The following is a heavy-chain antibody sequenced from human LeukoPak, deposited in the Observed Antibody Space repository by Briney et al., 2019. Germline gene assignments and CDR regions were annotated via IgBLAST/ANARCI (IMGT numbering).Heavy chain of an antibody. J-gene: IGHJ5*02. D-gene: IGHD6-13*01. CDR3: ARCPGDRARRGNIAAPP. Sequence: PSQTLSLTCTVSGGSISSGSYYWIWLRQPPGKGLEWFGELNHSGSTNYNPSLKSRVTISVDTSKNQFSLKLSSVTAADTAVYYCARCPGDRARRGNIAAPPWGQGTLVTVSS. CDR1: GGSISSGSYY. CDR2: LNHSGST. V-gene: IGHV4-30-2*01.